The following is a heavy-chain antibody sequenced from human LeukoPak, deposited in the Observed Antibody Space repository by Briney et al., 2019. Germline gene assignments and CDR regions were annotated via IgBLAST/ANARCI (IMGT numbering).Heavy chain of an antibody. Sequence: GGSLRLSCAASRFTFSNYGVNWVRQAPGKGLEWVSGISGGDGTTFYADSVKGRFTISRDNSKNTLYLQMNSLRAEDTAVYYCAKAGSLDIAARQNYWGQGTLVTVSS. CDR3: AKAGSLDIAARQNY. CDR1: RFTFSNYG. V-gene: IGHV3-23*01. CDR2: ISGGDGTT. J-gene: IGHJ4*02. D-gene: IGHD6-6*01.